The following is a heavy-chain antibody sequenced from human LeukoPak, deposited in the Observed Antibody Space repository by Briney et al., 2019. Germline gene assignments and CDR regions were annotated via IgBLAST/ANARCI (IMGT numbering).Heavy chain of an antibody. CDR2: IDWDDDK. D-gene: IGHD3-22*01. V-gene: IGHV2-70*01. J-gene: IGHJ6*02. CDR3: ARIRAYYDSSGPPDYGMDV. CDR1: GFSLSTSGMC. Sequence: SGPALVKPTPPLTLTCAFAGFSLSTSGMCVSWIRQPPGKALEWLAPIDWDDDKYYSTSLKTRLTISKDTSKNQVVLTMTNMDPVDTATYYCARIRAYYDSSGPPDYGMDVWGQGTTVTVSS.